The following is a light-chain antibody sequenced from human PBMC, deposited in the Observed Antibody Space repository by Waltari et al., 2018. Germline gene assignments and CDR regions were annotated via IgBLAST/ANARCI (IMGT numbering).Light chain of an antibody. CDR2: RTS. CDR1: QSIDSTY. Sequence: EIVLTQSPGPLSLSPGERATLSCRASQSIDSTYVAWYQQTPGRAPRLLLYRTSSRATGIPDRFTGSGSGKDFTLTISRLEPEDFAVYYCQQYFRSPFTFGQGTKVDI. CDR3: QQYFRSPFT. V-gene: IGKV3-20*01. J-gene: IGKJ2*01.